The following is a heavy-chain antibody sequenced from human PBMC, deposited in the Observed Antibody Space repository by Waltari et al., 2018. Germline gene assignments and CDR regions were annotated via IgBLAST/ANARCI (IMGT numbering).Heavy chain of an antibody. J-gene: IGHJ4*02. D-gene: IGHD3-10*01. CDR2: IYSGGST. CDR1: GFTVSSNY. Sequence: EVQLVESGGGLIQPGGSLRLSCAASGFTVSSNYMSWVRQAPGKGLEWVSVIYSGGSTYYADSVKGRFTISRDNSKNTLYLQMNSLRAEDTAVYYCARGFREFSPYFDYWGQGTLVTVSS. V-gene: IGHV3-53*01. CDR3: ARGFREFSPYFDY.